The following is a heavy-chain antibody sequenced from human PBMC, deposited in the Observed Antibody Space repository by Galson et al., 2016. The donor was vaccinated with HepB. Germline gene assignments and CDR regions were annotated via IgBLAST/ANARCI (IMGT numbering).Heavy chain of an antibody. Sequence: SETLSLTCGVSGASFRGYFWSWVRQPPGKGLEWIGEVNYSGDTNYTPSLKSRVTMSVDKSRNQFSLNLTSVTAADTTVFYCSRARIHLRLATAPTSPRLKFDAWGQGIQVTVSS. CDR3: SRARIHLRLATAPTSPRLKFDA. D-gene: IGHD3-3*01. J-gene: IGHJ5*02. V-gene: IGHV4-34*01. CDR2: VNYSGDT. CDR1: GASFRGYF.